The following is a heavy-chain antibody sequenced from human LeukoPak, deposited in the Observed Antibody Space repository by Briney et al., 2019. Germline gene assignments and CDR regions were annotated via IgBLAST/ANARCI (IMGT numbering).Heavy chain of an antibody. Sequence: AGSLRLSCAASGFTVSSNYMSWVRQAPGKGLEWVSVIYSGGSTYYADSVKGRFTISRDNSKNTLYLQINSLRAEDTAVYYCARNMVRGRAQMDYWGQGTLVTVSS. CDR2: IYSGGST. V-gene: IGHV3-53*01. D-gene: IGHD3-10*01. CDR1: GFTVSSNY. CDR3: ARNMVRGRAQMDY. J-gene: IGHJ4*02.